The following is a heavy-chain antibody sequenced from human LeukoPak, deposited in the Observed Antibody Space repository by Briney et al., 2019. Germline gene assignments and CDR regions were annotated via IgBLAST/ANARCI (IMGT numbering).Heavy chain of an antibody. CDR1: GYTFTGYY. D-gene: IGHD6-19*01. V-gene: IGHV1-2*02. CDR2: INPNSGGT. CDR3: ARAPGYTSGWYYFDY. Sequence: ASVKVSFKASGYTFTGYYMHWVRQAPGQGLEWMGWINPNSGGTNYAQKFQGRVTMTGDTSISTAYMELSRLRSDDTAVYYCARAPGYTSGWYYFDYWGQGTLVTVSS. J-gene: IGHJ4*02.